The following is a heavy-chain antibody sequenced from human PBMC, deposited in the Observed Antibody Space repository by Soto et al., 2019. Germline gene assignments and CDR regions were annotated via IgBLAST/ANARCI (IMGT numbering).Heavy chain of an antibody. CDR3: ARDRRLYGDYASTMDY. CDR1: GFTFSSYG. D-gene: IGHD4-17*01. J-gene: IGHJ4*02. V-gene: IGHV3-33*01. Sequence: GGSLRLSCAASGFTFSSYGMHWVRQAPGKGLEWVAVIWYDGSNKYYADSVKGRFTISRDNSKNTLYLQMNSLRAEDTAVYYCARDRRLYGDYASTMDYWGQGTLVTVSS. CDR2: IWYDGSNK.